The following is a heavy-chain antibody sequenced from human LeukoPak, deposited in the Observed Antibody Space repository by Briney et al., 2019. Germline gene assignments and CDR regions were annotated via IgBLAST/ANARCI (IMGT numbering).Heavy chain of an antibody. J-gene: IGHJ4*02. CDR3: TRYGSYGGDFDY. Sequence: GGSLRLSCTASGFTFGDYAMSWVRQAPGKGLEWVGFIRSKAYGGTTEYAASVKGRFTISRDDSKSIAYLQMNSLKTEDTAVYYCTRYGSYGGDFDYWGQGTLVTVSS. D-gene: IGHD1-26*01. V-gene: IGHV3-49*04. CDR2: IRSKAYGGTT. CDR1: GFTFGDYA.